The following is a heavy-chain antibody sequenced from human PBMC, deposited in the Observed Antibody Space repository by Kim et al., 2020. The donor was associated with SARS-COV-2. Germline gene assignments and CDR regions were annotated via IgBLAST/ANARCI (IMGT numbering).Heavy chain of an antibody. CDR1: GFIFSGHW. J-gene: IGHJ4*02. V-gene: IGHV3-7*03. CDR2: INQDESAK. Sequence: GGSLRLSFAASGFIFSGHWMAWVRQAPGKGLEWVAIINQDESAKHSVDSVKGRFTISRDNAKNSLFLQMNSLRAEDTAIYYCVRGQGDVLEYWGQGTLVT. CDR3: VRGQGDVLEY. D-gene: IGHD2-8*01.